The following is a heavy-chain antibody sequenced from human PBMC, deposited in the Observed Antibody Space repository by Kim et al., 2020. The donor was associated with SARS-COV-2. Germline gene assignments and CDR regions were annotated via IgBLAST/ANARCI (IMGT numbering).Heavy chain of an antibody. CDR2: IDPSDSYT. V-gene: IGHV5-10-1*01. Sequence: GESLKISCKGSGYSFTSYWISWVRQMPGKGLEWMGRIDPSDSYTNYSPSFQGHVTIPADKSISTAYLQWSSLKASDTAMYYCARHQVSSSWYLLDYSGQGTLVTVSS. CDR3: ARHQVSSSWYLLDY. CDR1: GYSFTSYW. D-gene: IGHD6-13*01. J-gene: IGHJ4*02.